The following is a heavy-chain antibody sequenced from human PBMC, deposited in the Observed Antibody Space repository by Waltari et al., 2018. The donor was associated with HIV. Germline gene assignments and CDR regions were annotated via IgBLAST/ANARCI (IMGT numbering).Heavy chain of an antibody. V-gene: IGHV4-4*07. J-gene: IGHJ3*02. Sequence: QVQLQESGPGLVKASETLSLTCTVSGGSISSYYWSWTRQPAGKGLGWIGRIYTSGSTNYNSSLKSRVTMSIDTSKNQFFLKLSSVTAADTAVYYCAREYCSSTSCSPNGRLGAFDIWGQGTMVTVSS. CDR1: GGSISSYY. CDR2: IYTSGST. D-gene: IGHD2-2*01. CDR3: AREYCSSTSCSPNGRLGAFDI.